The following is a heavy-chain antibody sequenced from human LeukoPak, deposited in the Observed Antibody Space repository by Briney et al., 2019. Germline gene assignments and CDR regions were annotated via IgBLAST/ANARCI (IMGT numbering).Heavy chain of an antibody. CDR1: GFTFKNAW. J-gene: IGHJ4*02. V-gene: IGHV3-23*01. CDR2: IFPSGGEI. D-gene: IGHD5-18*01. CDR3: ATYRQVLLPFES. Sequence: PGGSLRLSCATSGFTFKNAWMSWVRQAPGKGLEWVSSIFPSGGEIHYADSVRGRFTISRDNSKSILSLQMNSLRAGDTAIYYCATYRQVLLPFESWGQGTLVTVSS.